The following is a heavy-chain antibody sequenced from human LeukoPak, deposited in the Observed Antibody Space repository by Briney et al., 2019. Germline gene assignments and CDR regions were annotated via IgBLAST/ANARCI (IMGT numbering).Heavy chain of an antibody. Sequence: GASVKVSCKASGGTFSSYAISWVRQAPGQGLEWMGGIIPIFGTANYAQKFQGRVTITADKSTSTAYMELSSLRSEDTAVYHCARGRGGGSGWYGVSPLYWYFDLWGRGTLVTVSS. CDR3: ARGRGGGSGWYGVSPLYWYFDL. D-gene: IGHD6-19*01. CDR1: GGTFSSYA. V-gene: IGHV1-69*06. CDR2: IIPIFGTA. J-gene: IGHJ2*01.